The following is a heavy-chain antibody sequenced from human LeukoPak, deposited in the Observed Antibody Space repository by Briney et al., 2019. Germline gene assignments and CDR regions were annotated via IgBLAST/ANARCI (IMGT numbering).Heavy chain of an antibody. CDR3: ACLTTADAFDI. Sequence: SETLSLTCAVYGGSFSGYYWSWIRQPPGKGLEWIGAINHSGSTNYNPSLKSRVTISLDTSKNLFSLKLSSVTAADTAVYYCACLTTADAFDIWGQGTMVTVSS. V-gene: IGHV4-34*01. J-gene: IGHJ3*02. D-gene: IGHD3-22*01. CDR2: INHSGST. CDR1: GGSFSGYY.